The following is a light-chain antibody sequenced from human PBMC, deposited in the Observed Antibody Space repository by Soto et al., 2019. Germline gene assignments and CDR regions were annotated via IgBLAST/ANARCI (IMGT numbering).Light chain of an antibody. CDR3: RQYNSYPRS. V-gene: IGKV1-16*02. CDR2: DAS. J-gene: IGKJ2*04. CDR1: QGVSNN. Sequence: DIQMTQSPSSLSASLGDRVTITCRASQGVSNNLSWFQQKPGKAPKSLIYDASSLPSWVPSKFRGSGSRTDFTRTDSTLQSEYSATSYCRQYNSYPRSFGAGTKLEIK.